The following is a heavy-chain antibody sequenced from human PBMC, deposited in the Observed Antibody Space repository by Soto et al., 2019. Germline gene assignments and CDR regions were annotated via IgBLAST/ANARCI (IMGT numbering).Heavy chain of an antibody. V-gene: IGHV4-31*03. CDR2: IYYSGST. CDR1: GGSISSGGYY. D-gene: IGHD3-3*01. J-gene: IGHJ6*02. Sequence: SEPLSLTCTVSGGSISSGGYYWSWIRQHPGKGLEWIGYIYYSGSTYYNPSLKSRVTISVDTSKNQFSLKLSSVTAADTAVYYCARTTYDFWSGYYYYYGMDVWGQGTTVTVSS. CDR3: ARTTYDFWSGYYYYYGMDV.